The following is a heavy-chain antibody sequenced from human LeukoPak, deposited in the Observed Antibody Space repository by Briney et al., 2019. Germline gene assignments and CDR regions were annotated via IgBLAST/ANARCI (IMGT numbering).Heavy chain of an antibody. CDR1: GFTFDDYA. Sequence: GRSLRLSCAASGFTFDDYAMHWVRQAPGKGLEWVSGISWNSGSIGYADSVKGRFTISRDNAKNSLYLQMNSLRAEDTALYYCASRMGAWGQGTLVTVSS. V-gene: IGHV3-9*01. CDR3: ASRMGA. J-gene: IGHJ5*02. CDR2: ISWNSGSI. D-gene: IGHD3-16*01.